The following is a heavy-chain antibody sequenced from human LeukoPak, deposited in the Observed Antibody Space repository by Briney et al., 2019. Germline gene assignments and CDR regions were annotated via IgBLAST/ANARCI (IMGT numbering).Heavy chain of an antibody. V-gene: IGHV1-2*02. D-gene: IGHD3-3*01. Sequence: SVKVSCKTSGYTFIDYYMYWVRQAPGLGPEWMGWINPNSGGTKSPQKFQGRVTMIRDTSTSTAYLELSRLTSDDTAVYYCASGPRSTIFGVDSYYFDYWGQGTLVTVSS. J-gene: IGHJ4*02. CDR1: GYTFIDYY. CDR2: INPNSGGT. CDR3: ASGPRSTIFGVDSYYFDY.